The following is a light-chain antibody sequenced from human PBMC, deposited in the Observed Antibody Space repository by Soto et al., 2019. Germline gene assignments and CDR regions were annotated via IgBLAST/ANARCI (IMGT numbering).Light chain of an antibody. J-gene: IGKJ4*01. CDR2: GAS. Sequence: EIVMTQSPGTLSVSTEVGATLSCRASQSVDRNLAWYQQKPGQAPRLLIYGASTRPTGIPDRFSVSGSGTEFSLTISSLQSEDFAVYDCEQYDSWPLTFGGGTKVEIK. CDR1: QSVDRN. V-gene: IGKV3D-15*01. CDR3: EQYDSWPLT.